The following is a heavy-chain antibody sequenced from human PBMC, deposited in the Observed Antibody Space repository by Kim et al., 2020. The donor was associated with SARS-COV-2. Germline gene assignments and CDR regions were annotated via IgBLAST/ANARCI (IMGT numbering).Heavy chain of an antibody. Sequence: GGSLRLSCAVSGFTFENYVMYWVRQSPGKGLECISLINGDGSATFYADSVRGRFTMTRHYIKKTLYLQMNNLRTDDSAIYFCAKGFDYWGRGTLISVSS. V-gene: IGHV3-43*02. CDR2: INGDGSAT. J-gene: IGHJ4*02. CDR3: AKGFDY. CDR1: GFTFENYV.